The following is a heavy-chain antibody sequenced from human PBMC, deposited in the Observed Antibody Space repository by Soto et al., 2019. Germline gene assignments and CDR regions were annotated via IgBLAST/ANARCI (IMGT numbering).Heavy chain of an antibody. CDR2: ISWNSGSI. Sequence: GGSLRLSCAASGFTFDDYAMHWVRQAPGKGLEWVSGISWNSGSIGYADSVKGRFTISRDNAKNSLYLQMNSLRAEDTALYYCAKDMMAGTTILFWYFDLWGRGTLVTVSS. D-gene: IGHD1-7*01. J-gene: IGHJ2*01. CDR3: AKDMMAGTTILFWYFDL. V-gene: IGHV3-9*01. CDR1: GFTFDDYA.